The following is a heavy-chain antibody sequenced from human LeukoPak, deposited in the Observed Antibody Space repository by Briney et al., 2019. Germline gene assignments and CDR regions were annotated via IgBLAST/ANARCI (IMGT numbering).Heavy chain of an antibody. Sequence: SETLSLTCTVSGAPLSSYYWSWIRQPPGKGLEWIGYIYYGGSTNYNPSLQSRVTISVDTSKNQFSVKLSSVTAADTAVYYCARSRVIGASPYYCDYWGQGTLVTVSS. CDR3: ARSRVIGASPYYCDY. D-gene: IGHD1-26*01. J-gene: IGHJ4*02. CDR2: IYYGGST. V-gene: IGHV4-59*01. CDR1: GAPLSSYY.